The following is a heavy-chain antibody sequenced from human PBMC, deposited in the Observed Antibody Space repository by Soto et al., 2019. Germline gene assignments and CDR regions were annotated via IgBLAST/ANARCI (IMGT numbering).Heavy chain of an antibody. Sequence: GASVKVSCKASGYTFTSYAMHWVRQAPGQRLEWMGWINAGNSNTTYSQKLQGRVTMTTDTSTSTAYMELRSLRSDDTAVYYCVVAAQPYYFDYWGQGTLVTVSS. CDR3: VVAAQPYYFDY. CDR1: GYTFTSYA. V-gene: IGHV1-3*01. D-gene: IGHD2-15*01. J-gene: IGHJ4*02. CDR2: INAGNSNT.